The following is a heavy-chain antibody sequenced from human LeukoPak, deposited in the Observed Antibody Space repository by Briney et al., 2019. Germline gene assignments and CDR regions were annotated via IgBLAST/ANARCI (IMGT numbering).Heavy chain of an antibody. Sequence: SQTLSLTCAISGDSLSSNSAAWNWLRQSPSRGLEWLGRTCYRSKWYNNYAVSVKSRITINPDTSKNQFSLQLNSVTPDDTAVYYCAREETMVRGADFDYWGQGTLVTVSS. J-gene: IGHJ4*02. CDR3: AREETMVRGADFDY. CDR2: TCYRSKWYN. D-gene: IGHD3-10*01. V-gene: IGHV6-1*01. CDR1: GDSLSSNSAA.